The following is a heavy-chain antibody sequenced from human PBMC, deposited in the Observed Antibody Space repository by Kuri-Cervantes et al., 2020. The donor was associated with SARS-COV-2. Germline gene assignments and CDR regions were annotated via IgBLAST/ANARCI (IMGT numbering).Heavy chain of an antibody. D-gene: IGHD3-3*01. CDR2: IYYSGST. J-gene: IGHJ3*02. Sequence: SETLSLTCTVSGGSISSYYWNWIRQPPGKGLEWIGYIYYSGSTNYNPSLKSRVTISVDTSKNQFSLKLSSVTAADTAVYYCARVRIFGVPGFAFDIWGQVTMVTVSS. CDR3: ARVRIFGVPGFAFDI. V-gene: IGHV4-59*01. CDR1: GGSISSYY.